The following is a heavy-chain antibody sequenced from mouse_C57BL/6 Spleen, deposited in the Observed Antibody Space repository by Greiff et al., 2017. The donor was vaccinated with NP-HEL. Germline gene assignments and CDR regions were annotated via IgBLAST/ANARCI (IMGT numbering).Heavy chain of an antibody. Sequence: QVQLQQSGPGLVQPSQSLSITCTVSGFSLTSYGVHWVRQSPGKGLEWLGAIWGGGSTDYNAAFISRLSISKDNSKSQVFFKMNSLQADDTAIYYCARNDDYDVGRAMDYWGQGTSVTVSS. CDR2: IWGGGST. J-gene: IGHJ4*01. D-gene: IGHD2-4*01. V-gene: IGHV2-2*01. CDR1: GFSLTSYG. CDR3: ARNDDYDVGRAMDY.